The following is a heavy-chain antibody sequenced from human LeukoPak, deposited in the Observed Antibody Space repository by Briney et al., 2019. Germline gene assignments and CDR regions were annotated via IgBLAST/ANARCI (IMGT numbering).Heavy chain of an antibody. J-gene: IGHJ3*02. CDR2: IYYTGTT. CDR3: ARIKRGGWKDAFDI. CDR1: GGSISIYY. V-gene: IGHV4-59*12. D-gene: IGHD3-16*01. Sequence: SETLSLTCSVSGGSISIYYWTWIRQIPGKGLEWIGYIYYTGTTNYNPLFESRATISVDTSKNQFSLKLSSVTAADTAVYYCARIKRGGWKDAFDIWGQGTMVTVSS.